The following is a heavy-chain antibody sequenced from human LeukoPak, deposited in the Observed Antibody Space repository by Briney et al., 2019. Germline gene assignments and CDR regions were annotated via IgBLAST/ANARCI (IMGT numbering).Heavy chain of an antibody. D-gene: IGHD2-15*01. CDR3: ARDVGYCSGGTCYPGGFGY. V-gene: IGHV4-61*10. CDR1: GDSVTSNSYY. Sequence: SETLSLTCTVSGDSVTSNSYYWNWIRQPAGKGLEWIGRIFRSGETYYNPSLKSRVTISVDTSKNQFSLKLSSVTAADTAVYYCARDVGYCSGGTCYPGGFGYWGQGTLVTVSS. CDR2: IFRSGET. J-gene: IGHJ4*02.